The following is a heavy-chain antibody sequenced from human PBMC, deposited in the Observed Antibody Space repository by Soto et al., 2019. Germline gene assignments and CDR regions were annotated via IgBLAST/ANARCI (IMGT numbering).Heavy chain of an antibody. J-gene: IGHJ6*02. CDR1: GGSFIGYY. CDR2: INHSGST. V-gene: IGHV4-34*01. CDR3: ARGRAARPRGYYYYYYGMDV. D-gene: IGHD6-6*01. Sequence: SETLSLTCAVYGGSFIGYYWSWSRQPPGKGLEWIGEINHSGSTNYNPSLKSRVTISVDTSKNQFSLKLSSVTAADTAVYYCARGRAARPRGYYYYYYGMDVWGQGTTVTVSS.